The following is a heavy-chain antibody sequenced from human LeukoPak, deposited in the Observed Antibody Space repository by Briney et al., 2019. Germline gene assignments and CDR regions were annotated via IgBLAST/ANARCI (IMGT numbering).Heavy chain of an antibody. J-gene: IGHJ3*02. V-gene: IGHV3-23*01. Sequence: GGTLRLSCAGSGFTFSSYGMSWVRQAPGKGLEWVSAIRGTGTSTYYADSVKGRFTISRDNSKNTLYLQMNSLRAEDTAVYYCAKGDWNDAFDIWGQGTMVTVSS. CDR3: AKGDWNDAFDI. D-gene: IGHD1-1*01. CDR2: IRGTGTST. CDR1: GFTFSSYG.